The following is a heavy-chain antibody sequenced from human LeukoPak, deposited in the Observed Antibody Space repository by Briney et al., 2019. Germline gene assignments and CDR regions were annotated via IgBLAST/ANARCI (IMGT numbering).Heavy chain of an antibody. Sequence: ASVKVSCKASGGTFSSYGISWVRQAPGQGLEWMGWISAYNGNTNYARKLQGRVTMTTDTSTSTAYMELRSLRSDDTAVYYCARVPTRGYSYFWPIDYWGQGTLVTVSS. CDR2: ISAYNGNT. D-gene: IGHD5-18*01. CDR1: GGTFSSYG. CDR3: ARVPTRGYSYFWPIDY. V-gene: IGHV1-18*01. J-gene: IGHJ4*02.